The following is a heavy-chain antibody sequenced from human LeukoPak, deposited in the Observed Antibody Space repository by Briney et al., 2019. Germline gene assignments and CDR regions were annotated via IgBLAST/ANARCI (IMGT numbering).Heavy chain of an antibody. CDR1: GGXISSYY. J-gene: IGHJ4*02. V-gene: IGHV4-59*08. D-gene: IGHD2-2*01. CDR2: IHYSGST. CDR3: ARQEIRCSSTSCYWTGFDY. Sequence: PSETLSLTCTVSGGXISSYYWSWIRQPPGKGLEWIGHIHYSGSTNYNPSLKSRVTISVDTSKNQFSLKLSSVTAADTAVYYCARQEIRCSSTSCYWTGFDYWGQGTLVTVSS.